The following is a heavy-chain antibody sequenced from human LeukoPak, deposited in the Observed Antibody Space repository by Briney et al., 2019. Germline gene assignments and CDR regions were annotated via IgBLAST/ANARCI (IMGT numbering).Heavy chain of an antibody. Sequence: GGSLRLSCAASGFTFSRYSMNWVRQAPGKGLEWVSYISSSSSTIYYADSVKGRFTISRENAKNSLYLQMNSLRAEDTAVYYCARDPGYSYGDYYFDYWGQGTLVTVSS. CDR1: GFTFSRYS. CDR2: ISSSSSTI. D-gene: IGHD5-18*01. J-gene: IGHJ4*02. V-gene: IGHV3-48*04. CDR3: ARDPGYSYGDYYFDY.